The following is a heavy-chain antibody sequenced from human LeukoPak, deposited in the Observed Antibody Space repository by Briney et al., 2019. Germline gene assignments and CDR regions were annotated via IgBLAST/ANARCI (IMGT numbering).Heavy chain of an antibody. D-gene: IGHD1-26*01. Sequence: SETLSLTCTVSGYSITSAYYWGWIRQSPGKGLAWIGSIYHSGSTYYNPSLKSRVTISVDTSKNQFSLKLSSVTAADTAVYYCARDSDGGSYTASFDYWGQGTLVTVSS. CDR1: GYSITSAYY. CDR3: ARDSDGGSYTASFDY. V-gene: IGHV4-38-2*02. CDR2: IYHSGST. J-gene: IGHJ4*02.